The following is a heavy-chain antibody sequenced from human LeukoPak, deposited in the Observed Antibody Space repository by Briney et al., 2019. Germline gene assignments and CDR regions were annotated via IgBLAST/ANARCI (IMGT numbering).Heavy chain of an antibody. V-gene: IGHV1-18*01. Sequence: ASVKVSCKASGYPFTSYYINWVRQAPGQGLEWMGSISAYNGDTNYAQNLQGRVTMTTDTSTDTAYMELRSLRSDDTAVYYCARDGLSYTNPNNWFDPWGQGTLVTVSS. CDR1: GYPFTSYY. D-gene: IGHD2-2*02. CDR2: ISAYNGDT. CDR3: ARDGLSYTNPNNWFDP. J-gene: IGHJ5*02.